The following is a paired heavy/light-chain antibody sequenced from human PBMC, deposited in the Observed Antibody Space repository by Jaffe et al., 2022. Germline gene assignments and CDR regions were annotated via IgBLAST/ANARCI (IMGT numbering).Heavy chain of an antibody. CDR1: GFTFSAYG. V-gene: IGHV3-30*02. Sequence: VQLVESGGDVVQPGGSLRLSCAASGFTFSAYGMHWVRQAPGKGLEWVAFIRFDARTYYYADSVKGRFTISRDDSRSTLFLQMHSLRPEDTGLYHCVKDHNPGYPDYAWGQGTLVTVSS. J-gene: IGHJ5*02. D-gene: IGHD4-17*01. CDR3: VKDHNPGYPDYA. CDR2: IRFDARTY.
Light chain of an antibody. Sequence: IQMTQSPSSLSASVGDRVTITCRASQEITNYLMWYQHKPGKVPKLLIYAASTLQSGVPSRFSGSGSGTEFILTINNLQPEDVATYSCQKYDRAPFTFGPGTKVNIK. V-gene: IGKV1-27*01. CDR2: AAS. CDR3: QKYDRAPFT. CDR1: QEITNY. J-gene: IGKJ3*01.